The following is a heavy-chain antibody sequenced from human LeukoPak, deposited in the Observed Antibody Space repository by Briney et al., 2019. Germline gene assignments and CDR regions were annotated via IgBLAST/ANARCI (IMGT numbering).Heavy chain of an antibody. V-gene: IGHV4-34*01. CDR1: GGPFSGYY. J-gene: IGHJ5*02. CDR3: ARADYDSDWFDP. D-gene: IGHD3-22*01. CDR2: INHSGST. Sequence: SETLSLPCAVYGGPFSGYYWRWIRQPPGKGREWIGEINHSGSTNHNPSLKSRVTISVDTSKNQFSLKLSSVTAADTAVYYCARADYDSDWFDPWGQGTLVTVSS.